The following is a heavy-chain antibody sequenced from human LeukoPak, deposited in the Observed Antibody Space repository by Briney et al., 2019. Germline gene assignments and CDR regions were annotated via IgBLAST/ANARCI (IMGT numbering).Heavy chain of an antibody. J-gene: IGHJ3*02. Sequence: GGSLRLSCAASGFTFSSYAMSWVRQAPGKGLEWVSAISGSGFTYYADSVKGRFTISRDNSKNTLYLQMNSLRAEDTAVYYCAGDYDILTGYYHDAFDIWGQGTMVTVSS. CDR2: ISGSGFT. V-gene: IGHV3-23*01. CDR3: AGDYDILTGYYHDAFDI. CDR1: GFTFSSYA. D-gene: IGHD3-9*01.